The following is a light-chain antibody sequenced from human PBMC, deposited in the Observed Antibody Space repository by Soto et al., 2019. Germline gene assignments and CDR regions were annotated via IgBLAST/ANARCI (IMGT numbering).Light chain of an antibody. CDR2: DVS. J-gene: IGLJ1*01. CDR3: SSYKSSSTYV. CDR1: SSDVGGYNY. Sequence: QSVLTQPASVSGSPGQSITISCTGTSSDVGGYNYVSWYQQHPGKAPKLMIYDVSNRPSGVSNRFSGSKSGNTASLTISGLQADDEADYYCSSYKSSSTYVFGPVTEVTVL. V-gene: IGLV2-14*01.